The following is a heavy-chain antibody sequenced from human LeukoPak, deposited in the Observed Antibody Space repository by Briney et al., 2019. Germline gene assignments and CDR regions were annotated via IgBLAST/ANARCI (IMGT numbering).Heavy chain of an antibody. V-gene: IGHV3-15*01. CDR1: GLTFSNAW. CDR2: IKSKTDGGAT. CDR3: TTEKEYCSGDTCYFVAFDM. D-gene: IGHD2-15*01. J-gene: IGHJ3*02. Sequence: GSLRLSCAASGLTFSNAWMSWVRQAPGKGLEWVGRIKSKTDGGATDYAAPVRGRLIISRDDSKNMSYLQMNSLKTEDTAVYYCTTEKEYCSGDTCYFVAFDMWGQGTMVTVSS.